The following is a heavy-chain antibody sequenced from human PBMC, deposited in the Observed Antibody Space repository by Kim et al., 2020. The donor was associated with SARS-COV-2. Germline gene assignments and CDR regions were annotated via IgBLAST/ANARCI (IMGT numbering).Heavy chain of an antibody. Sequence: ASVKVSCKASGYTFTSYAMHWVRQAPGQRLEWMGWINAGNGNTKYSQKVQGRVTITRDTSASTAYMELSSLRSEDTAVYYCARDFGGYSYGFRSWYYGMDVWGQGTTVTVSS. V-gene: IGHV1-3*01. CDR3: ARDFGGYSYGFRSWYYGMDV. D-gene: IGHD5-18*01. CDR1: GYTFTSYA. J-gene: IGHJ6*02. CDR2: INAGNGNT.